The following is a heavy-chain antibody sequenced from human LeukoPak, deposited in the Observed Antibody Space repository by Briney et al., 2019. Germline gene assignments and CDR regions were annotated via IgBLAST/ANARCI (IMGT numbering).Heavy chain of an antibody. J-gene: IGHJ4*02. CDR2: IYHSGST. V-gene: IGHV4-61*08. Sequence: SETLSLTCTVSGGSISSGGYYWSWIRQPPGKDLEWIGYIYHSGSTNYNPSLKSRVTISVDTSKNQFSLKLSSVTAADTAVYYCARITMVRGVIIEYYFDYWGQGTLVTVSS. D-gene: IGHD3-10*01. CDR3: ARITMVRGVIIEYYFDY. CDR1: GGSISSGGYY.